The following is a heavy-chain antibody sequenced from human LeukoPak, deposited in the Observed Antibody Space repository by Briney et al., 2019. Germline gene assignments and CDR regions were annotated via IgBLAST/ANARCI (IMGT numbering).Heavy chain of an antibody. CDR2: IKQDGSEK. V-gene: IGHV3-7*01. CDR3: ARVSYYPHDAFDI. D-gene: IGHD2-8*01. CDR1: GFTFSSYW. Sequence: GGSLRLSCAASGFTFSSYWMNWVRQAPGMGLEWVAKIKQDGSEKYYVDSVKGRFTISRDNAKNSLYPQMNSLRAEDTALYYCARVSYYPHDAFDIWGQGTMVTVSS. J-gene: IGHJ3*02.